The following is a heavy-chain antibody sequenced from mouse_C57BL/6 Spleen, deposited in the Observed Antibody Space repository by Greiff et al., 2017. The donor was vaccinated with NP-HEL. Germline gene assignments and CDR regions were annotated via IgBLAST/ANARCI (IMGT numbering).Heavy chain of an antibody. V-gene: IGHV5-9-1*02. Sequence: DVKLQESGEGLVKPGGSLKLSCAASGFTFSSYAMSWVRQTPEKRLEWVAYISSGGDYIYYADTVKGRFTISRDNARNTLYLQMSSLKSEDTAMYYCTRDPSYDGSWYCDVWGTGTTVTVSS. CDR3: TRDPSYDGSWYCDV. D-gene: IGHD2-3*01. CDR1: GFTFSSYA. CDR2: ISSGGDYI. J-gene: IGHJ1*03.